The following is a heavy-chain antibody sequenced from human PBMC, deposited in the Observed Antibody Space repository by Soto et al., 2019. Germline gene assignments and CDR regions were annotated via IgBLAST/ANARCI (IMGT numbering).Heavy chain of an antibody. CDR2: IYYDASNE. V-gene: IGHV3-33*01. Sequence: QVQLVESGGGVVQPGRSLRLSCAASGLTFSSYGMHWVRQAPGKGLEWVAVIYYDASNEYYADSVKGRFTISRDNSKNTLYLQMDSLRDEDTAVYYCATGGNSAWQPFYFDYWGQGTLVTVSS. CDR1: GLTFSSYG. D-gene: IGHD3-16*01. J-gene: IGHJ4*02. CDR3: ATGGNSAWQPFYFDY.